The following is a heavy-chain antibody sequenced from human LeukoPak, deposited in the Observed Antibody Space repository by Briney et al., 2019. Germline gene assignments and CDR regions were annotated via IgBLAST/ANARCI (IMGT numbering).Heavy chain of an antibody. CDR3: ARDRYSDYYDSSGEFDY. CDR1: GFTFSSYS. CDR2: ISRSSSNI. D-gene: IGHD3-22*01. J-gene: IGHJ4*02. V-gene: IGHV3-21*01. Sequence: GGSLRLSCAASGFTFSSYSMNWVRQAPGKGLEWVSSISRSSSNIYYADSVKGRFTISRDNAKNSLYLQMNSLRAEDTAVYYCARDRYSDYYDSSGEFDYWGQGTLVTVSS.